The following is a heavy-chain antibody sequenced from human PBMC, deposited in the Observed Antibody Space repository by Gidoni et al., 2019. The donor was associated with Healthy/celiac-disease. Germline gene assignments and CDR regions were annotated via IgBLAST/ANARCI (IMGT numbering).Heavy chain of an antibody. J-gene: IGHJ4*02. V-gene: IGHV3-30-3*01. CDR1: GFTFSSYA. D-gene: IGHD5-12*01. CDR3: ARDWGYSGYVFYFDY. CDR2: ISYDGSNK. Sequence: QVQLVESGGGVVQPGRSLRLSCAASGFTFSSYAMHWVRQAPGKGLEWVAVISYDGSNKYYADSVKGRFTISRDNSKNTLYLQMNSLRAEDTAVYYCARDWGYSGYVFYFDYWGQGTLVTVSS.